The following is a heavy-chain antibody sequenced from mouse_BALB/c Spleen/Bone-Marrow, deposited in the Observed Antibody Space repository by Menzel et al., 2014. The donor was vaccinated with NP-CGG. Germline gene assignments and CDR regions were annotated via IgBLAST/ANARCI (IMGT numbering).Heavy chain of an antibody. CDR1: GFTFTDYY. V-gene: IGHV7-3*02. J-gene: IGHJ2*01. CDR2: IRNKANGYTT. Sequence: EVHLVESGGGLVQPGGSLRLSCATSGFTFTDYYMNWVRQPPGKALEWLGFIRNKANGYTTEYSASVKSRFTISRDNSQNILYLQMNTLRADDSATYYCARDKGRVFSDYWGQGTTLTVSS. CDR3: ARDKGRVFSDY.